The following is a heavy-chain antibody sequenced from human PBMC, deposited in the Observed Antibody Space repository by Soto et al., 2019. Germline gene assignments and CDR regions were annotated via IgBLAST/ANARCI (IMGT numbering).Heavy chain of an antibody. CDR1: GGSISSGGYY. CDR3: ATLPRYYDILTGPASHYYYYGMDV. D-gene: IGHD3-9*01. CDR2: IYYSGST. J-gene: IGHJ6*02. V-gene: IGHV4-31*03. Sequence: PSETLSLTCTVSGGSISSGGYYWSWIRQHPGKGLEWIGYIYYSGSTYYNPSLKSRVTISVDTSKNQFSLKLSSVTAADTAVYYCATLPRYYDILTGPASHYYYYGMDVWGQGTTVTVSS.